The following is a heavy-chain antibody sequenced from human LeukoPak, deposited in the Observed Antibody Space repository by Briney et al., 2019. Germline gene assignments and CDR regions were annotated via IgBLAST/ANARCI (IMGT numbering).Heavy chain of an antibody. Sequence: ASVKVSCKASGYTFTGYYMHWVRQAPGQGLEWMGWINPNSGGTNYAQKFQGRVTMTRDTSISTAYMELSRLRSDDTAVYYCARSYGSGSSYSDYWSQGTLVTVSS. D-gene: IGHD3-10*01. CDR2: INPNSGGT. CDR1: GYTFTGYY. CDR3: ARSYGSGSSYSDY. V-gene: IGHV1-2*02. J-gene: IGHJ4*02.